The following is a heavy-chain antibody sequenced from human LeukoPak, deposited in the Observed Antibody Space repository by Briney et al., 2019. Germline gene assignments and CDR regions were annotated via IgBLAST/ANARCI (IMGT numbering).Heavy chain of an antibody. CDR2: IYYSGST. CDR1: GGSISSSSYY. J-gene: IGHJ4*02. V-gene: IGHV4-39*07. Sequence: SETQSLTCTVSGGSISSSSYYWGWIRQPPGKGLEWIGSIYYSGSTYYNPSLKSRVTISVDTSKNQFSLKLSSVTAADTAVYYCARDFIVATIGPLDYWGQGTLVTVSS. CDR3: ARDFIVATIGPLDY. D-gene: IGHD5-12*01.